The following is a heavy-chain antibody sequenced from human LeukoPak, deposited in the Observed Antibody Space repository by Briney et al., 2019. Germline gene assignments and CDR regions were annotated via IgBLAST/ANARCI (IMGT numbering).Heavy chain of an antibody. Sequence: SETLSLTCTVSGGSISSYYSTWIRQPPGKGLEWIGYIYYSGSTNYNPSLKSRVTISVDTSKNQFSLKLSSVTAADTAVYYCARADPHTYGYFQRYWGQGTLVSVSS. CDR2: IYYSGST. CDR3: ARADPHTYGYFQRY. V-gene: IGHV4-59*01. D-gene: IGHD5-18*01. CDR1: GGSISSYY. J-gene: IGHJ4*02.